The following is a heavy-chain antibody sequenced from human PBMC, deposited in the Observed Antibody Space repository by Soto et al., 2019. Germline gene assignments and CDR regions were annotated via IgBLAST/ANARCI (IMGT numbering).Heavy chain of an antibody. CDR2: IYYSGST. V-gene: IGHV4-59*01. J-gene: IGHJ2*01. CDR1: GGSISSYY. D-gene: IGHD3-22*01. CDR3: AREYYYYSSGRGYFDL. Sequence: QVQLQESGPGLVKPSETLSLTCTVSGGSISSYYWSWIRQPPGKGLEWIGYIYYSGSTNYNPSLKSRVTISVVTSKNQFSLKLGSVTAADTAVYYCAREYYYYSSGRGYFDLWGGGPLVSVCS.